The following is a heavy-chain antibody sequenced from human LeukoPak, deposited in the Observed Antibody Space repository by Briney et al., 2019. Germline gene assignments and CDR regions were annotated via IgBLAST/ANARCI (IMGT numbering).Heavy chain of an antibody. CDR2: IRSKAYGGTT. J-gene: IGHJ6*02. Sequence: GGSLRLSCTASGFTFSDYTMNWVRQAPGKGLEWVGFIRSKAYGGTTEYAASVKGRFTIARDDSKSSAYLQMTSLKTEDTAVYYCTRDCSSTSCYGGVYYYYGMDVWGQGTRSPSP. CDR3: TRDCSSTSCYGGVYYYYGMDV. D-gene: IGHD2-2*01. CDR1: GFTFSDYT. V-gene: IGHV3-49*04.